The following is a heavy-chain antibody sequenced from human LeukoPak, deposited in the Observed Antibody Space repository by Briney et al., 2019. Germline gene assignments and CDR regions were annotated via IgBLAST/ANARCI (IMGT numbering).Heavy chain of an antibody. D-gene: IGHD5-24*01. J-gene: IGHJ3*02. V-gene: IGHV4-59*01. Sequence: SETLSLTCSVSGGSINSDYWNWIRQPPGKGLEWIGYIYHSGSTNYNPSLKSRVTISIDKSKKQFSVKLISVTAADTAIYYCARVGGMTTINNAAFDIWGQGTMVTVSS. CDR1: GGSINSDY. CDR3: ARVGGMTTINNAAFDI. CDR2: IYHSGST.